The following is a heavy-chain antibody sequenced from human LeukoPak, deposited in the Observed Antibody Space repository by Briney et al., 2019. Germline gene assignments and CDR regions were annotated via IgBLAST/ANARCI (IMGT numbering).Heavy chain of an antibody. Sequence: GGSLRLSCAASGFTFSSYAMSWVRQAPGKGLEWVSAISGSGGSTYYADSVRGRFTISRDNSKNTLYLQMNSLRAEDTAVYYCAKDLLAYCGGDCYPDYWGQGTLVTVSS. J-gene: IGHJ4*02. CDR1: GFTFSSYA. CDR3: AKDLLAYCGGDCYPDY. CDR2: ISGSGGST. D-gene: IGHD2-21*02. V-gene: IGHV3-23*01.